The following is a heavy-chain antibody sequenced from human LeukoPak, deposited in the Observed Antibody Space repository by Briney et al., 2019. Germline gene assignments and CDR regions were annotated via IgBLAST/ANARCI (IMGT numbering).Heavy chain of an antibody. CDR2: IYYSGST. V-gene: IGHV4-39*07. Sequence: PSETLSLTCTVSGGSISSSSYYWGWIRQPPGKGLEWIGSIYYSGSTYYNPSLKSRVTISVDTSKNQFSLKLSSVTAADTAVYYCARATLHPGWFDPWGQGTLVTVSS. CDR3: ARATLHPGWFDP. J-gene: IGHJ5*02. CDR1: GGSISSSSYY. D-gene: IGHD3-10*01.